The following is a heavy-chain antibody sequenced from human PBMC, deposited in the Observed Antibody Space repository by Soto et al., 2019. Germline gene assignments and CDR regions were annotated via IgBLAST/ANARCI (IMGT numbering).Heavy chain of an antibody. V-gene: IGHV5-51*01. CDR3: ARGSEELWLNANWFDP. CDR2: IYPGDSDT. D-gene: IGHD5-18*01. Sequence: PGESLKISCKGSGYSFTSYWIGWVRQMPGKGLEWMGIIYPGDSDTRYSPSFKGQVTISADKSISTAYLQWSSLKASDTAMYYCARGSEELWLNANWFDPWGQGTLVTVSS. CDR1: GYSFTSYW. J-gene: IGHJ5*02.